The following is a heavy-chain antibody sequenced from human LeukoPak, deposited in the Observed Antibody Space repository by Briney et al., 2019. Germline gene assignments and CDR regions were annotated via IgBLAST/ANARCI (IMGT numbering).Heavy chain of an antibody. D-gene: IGHD5-12*01. J-gene: IGHJ4*02. CDR3: AKNGGYDWRDYFDY. CDR1: GFTFSTYW. CDR2: IKQDGSET. Sequence: GGSLRLSCAASGFTFSTYWMSWVRQAPGKGLEWVANIKQDGSETYYVGSVRGRFTISRDNAKNSLYLQMNSLRAEDTAVYYCAKNGGYDWRDYFDYWGQGTLVTVSS. V-gene: IGHV3-7*03.